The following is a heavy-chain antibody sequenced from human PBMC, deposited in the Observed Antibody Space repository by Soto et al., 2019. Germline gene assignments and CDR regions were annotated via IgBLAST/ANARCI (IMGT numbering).Heavy chain of an antibody. CDR3: ASTAHSSGWYSGGFDY. D-gene: IGHD6-19*01. J-gene: IGHJ4*02. CDR2: IYYSGST. Sequence: SETLSLTCTVSGGSISSSSYYWGWIRQPPGKGLEWIGSIYYSGSTYYNTSLKSRVTISVDTSKNQFSLKLSSVTAADTAVFYCASTAHSSGWYSGGFDYWGQGTLVTVSS. V-gene: IGHV4-39*01. CDR1: GGSISSSSYY.